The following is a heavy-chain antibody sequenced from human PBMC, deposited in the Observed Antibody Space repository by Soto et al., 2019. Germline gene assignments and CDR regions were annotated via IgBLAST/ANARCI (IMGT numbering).Heavy chain of an antibody. CDR2: INYKSHI. D-gene: IGHD3-10*01. CDR1: GFTFSSYS. J-gene: IGHJ6*03. Sequence: EVQLVESGGGLVKPGGSLRLSCAASGFTFSSYSMNWVRQAPGKGLEWVSSINYKSHIDYADSVKGRFTISRDNAKNSLYLQMNSLRAEDTAVYFCARDLIYAGYYYYMDVWGIGTTVTDSS. CDR3: ARDLIYAGYYYYMDV. V-gene: IGHV3-21*01.